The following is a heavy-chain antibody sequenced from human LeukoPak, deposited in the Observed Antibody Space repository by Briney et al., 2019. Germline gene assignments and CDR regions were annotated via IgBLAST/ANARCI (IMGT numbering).Heavy chain of an antibody. V-gene: IGHV4-59*01. D-gene: IGHD2-15*01. Sequence: PSETLSLTCTVSGGSIRNYYWSWIRQTPGKGLEWIAYIHYSRSTSYNPSLKSRITISLDTSKNQFSLTLSSVTATDTAVYYCARDMGYCSGGSCYRADYYYGMDVWGQGTTVTVSS. CDR1: GGSIRNYY. J-gene: IGHJ6*02. CDR3: ARDMGYCSGGSCYRADYYYGMDV. CDR2: IHYSRST.